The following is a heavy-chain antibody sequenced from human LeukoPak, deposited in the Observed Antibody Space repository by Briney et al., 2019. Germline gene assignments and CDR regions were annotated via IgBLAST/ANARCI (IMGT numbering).Heavy chain of an antibody. CDR2: INPNSGGT. D-gene: IGHD6-6*01. V-gene: IGHV1-2*02. Sequence: ASVKVSCKASGYTFTGYYMHWVRQAPGQGLEWMGWINPNSGGTNYAQKFQGRVTMTRDTSISTAYMELSRLRSDDTAVYYCASYSSSADVYYYYMDVWGKGTTVTVSS. J-gene: IGHJ6*03. CDR1: GYTFTGYY. CDR3: ASYSSSADVYYYYMDV.